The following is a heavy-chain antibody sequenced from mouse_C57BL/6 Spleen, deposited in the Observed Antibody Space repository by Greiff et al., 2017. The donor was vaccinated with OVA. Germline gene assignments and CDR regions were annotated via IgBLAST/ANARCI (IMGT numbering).Heavy chain of an antibody. D-gene: IGHD2-4*01. CDR3: ARSTYDCDGAWFAY. Sequence: EVQLQQSGPELVKPGASVKISCKASGYTFTDYYMNWVKQSHGKSLEWIGDINPNNGGTSYTQKLKGKATLSVDKSSSTAYMELRSLTSEDSAVYYCARSTYDCDGAWFAYWGQGTLVTVSA. J-gene: IGHJ3*01. CDR2: INPNNGGT. CDR1: GYTFTDYY. V-gene: IGHV1-26*01.